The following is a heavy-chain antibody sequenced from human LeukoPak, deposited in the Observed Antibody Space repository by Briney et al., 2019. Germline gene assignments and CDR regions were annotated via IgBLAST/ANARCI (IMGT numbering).Heavy chain of an antibody. V-gene: IGHV3-7*01. CDR3: AKSRGPGQLGRFDY. CDR2: IKQDGGEK. D-gene: IGHD6-6*01. J-gene: IGHJ4*02. Sequence: GGSLRLSCTVSGFTFSSYWMSWVRQAPGKGLEWVANIKQDGGEKYYVDSVKGRFTISRDNAKNSLYLQMNSLRAEDTAVYYCAKSRGPGQLGRFDYWGQGTLVTVSS. CDR1: GFTFSSYW.